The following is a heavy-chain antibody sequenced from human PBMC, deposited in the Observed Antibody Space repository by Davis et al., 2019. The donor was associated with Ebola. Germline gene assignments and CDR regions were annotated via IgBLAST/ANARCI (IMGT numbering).Heavy chain of an antibody. J-gene: IGHJ4*02. D-gene: IGHD2-2*01. CDR3: ARVEGYCSSTRCYEVFDY. Sequence: GGSLRLSCAASGFTVSSNYMSWVRQAPGKGLEWVSVIYSGGSTYYADSVKGRFTISRHNSKNTLYLQMNSLRAEDTAVYYCARVEGYCSSTRCYEVFDYWGQGTLVTVSS. CDR1: GFTVSSNY. CDR2: IYSGGST. V-gene: IGHV3-53*04.